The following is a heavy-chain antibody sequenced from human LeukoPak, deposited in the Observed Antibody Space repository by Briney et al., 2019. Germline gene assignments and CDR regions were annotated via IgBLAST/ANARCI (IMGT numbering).Heavy chain of an antibody. CDR2: IYSGGDT. CDR1: GFTFSSYA. D-gene: IGHD1-26*01. Sequence: PGGSLRLSCAASGFTFSSYAMSWVRQAPGKGLGCVSIIYSGGDTYYTDSVTGRLTISRDNSKNTLYLQMNSLRAEDTAVYYCASALRIYYYFDYWDQGTLVTVSS. CDR3: ASALRIYYYFDY. J-gene: IGHJ4*02. V-gene: IGHV3-23*03.